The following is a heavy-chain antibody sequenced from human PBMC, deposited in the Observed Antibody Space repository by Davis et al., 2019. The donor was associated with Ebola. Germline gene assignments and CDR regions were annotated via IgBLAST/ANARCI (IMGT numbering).Heavy chain of an antibody. CDR3: ARPSHCSGGSCYNYYYYGMDV. CDR1: GGTFSSYA. V-gene: IGHV1-69*13. J-gene: IGHJ6*02. Sequence: AASVKVSCKASGGTFSSYAISWVRQAPGQGLEWMGGIIPIFGTANYAQKFQGRVTITADESTSTAYMELSSLRSEDTAVYYCARPSHCSGGSCYNYYYYGMDVWGQGTTVTVSS. CDR2: IIPIFGTA. D-gene: IGHD2-15*01.